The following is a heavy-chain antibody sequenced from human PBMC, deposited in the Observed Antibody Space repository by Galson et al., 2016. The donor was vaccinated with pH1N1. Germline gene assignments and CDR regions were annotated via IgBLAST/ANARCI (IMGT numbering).Heavy chain of an antibody. V-gene: IGHV4-38-2*01. CDR3: ARHPRYYDSSGYYFDY. Sequence: ETLSLTCAVSGYSIRNGYFWGWIRQPPGQGLEWIGIIYHSGTTYYNLSLESRVTISVDTSKNQFSLKMKSVTAADTAVYYCARHPRYYDSSGYYFDYWGQGILVTVSS. CDR2: IYHSGTT. D-gene: IGHD3-22*01. CDR1: GYSIRNGYF. J-gene: IGHJ4*02.